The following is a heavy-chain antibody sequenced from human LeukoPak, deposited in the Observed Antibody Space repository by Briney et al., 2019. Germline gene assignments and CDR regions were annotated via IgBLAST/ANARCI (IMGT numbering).Heavy chain of an antibody. CDR1: GYTLTELS. J-gene: IGHJ6*03. V-gene: IGHV1-24*01. CDR3: ATGPYSGSYYYYYYMDV. CDR2: FDPEDGET. D-gene: IGHD1-26*01. Sequence: ASVKVSCKVSGYTLTELSMHWVRQAPGKGLEWMGGFDPEDGETIYAQKFQGRVTMTEDTSTDIAYMGLSSLRSEDTAVYYCATGPYSGSYYYYYYMDVWGKGTTVTVSS.